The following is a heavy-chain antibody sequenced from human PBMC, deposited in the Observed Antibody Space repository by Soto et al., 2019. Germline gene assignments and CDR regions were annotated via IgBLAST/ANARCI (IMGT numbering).Heavy chain of an antibody. V-gene: IGHV1-2*04. CDR1: GYTFTGYY. J-gene: IGHJ4*02. CDR2: INPNSGGT. D-gene: IGHD3-3*01. Sequence: ASVQVSCQASGYTFTGYYMHWVRQAPGQGLEWMGWINPNSGGTNYAQKSQGWVTMTRETSISTAYMELSRLRSEDTAVYYCASDLVGRGHDFWSGFDYWGQGTLVTVSS. CDR3: ASDLVGRGHDFWSGFDY.